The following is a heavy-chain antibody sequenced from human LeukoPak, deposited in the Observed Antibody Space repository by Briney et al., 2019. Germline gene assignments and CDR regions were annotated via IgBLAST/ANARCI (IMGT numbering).Heavy chain of an antibody. CDR1: GFTVSNNY. D-gene: IGHD6-13*01. J-gene: IGHJ4*02. CDR3: ARDPPGIAASVSGG. CDR2: IYGGGTT. Sequence: PGGSLRLSCKASGFTVSNNYMNWVRQAPGKGLEWVALIYGGGTTNYADSVKGRFTISRDNSKNTLYLQMTNVRVEDTAVYYCARDPPGIAASVSGGWGQGTLVTVSS. V-gene: IGHV3-53*01.